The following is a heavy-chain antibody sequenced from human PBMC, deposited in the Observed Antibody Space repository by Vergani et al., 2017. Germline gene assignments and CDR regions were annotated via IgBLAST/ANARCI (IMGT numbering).Heavy chain of an antibody. Sequence: EVQLLESGGGLVQPGGSLRLSCAASGFTFSSYAMSWVRQAPGKGLEWVSTISGSGGSTYYADSVKGRFTISRDNSKNTLFLQMNSLRAEDTAVYYCARAPRARYCTNGVCYTVDDAFDIWGQGTMVTVSS. CDR2: ISGSGGST. V-gene: IGHV3-23*01. D-gene: IGHD2-8*01. CDR1: GFTFSSYA. CDR3: ARAPRARYCTNGVCYTVDDAFDI. J-gene: IGHJ3*02.